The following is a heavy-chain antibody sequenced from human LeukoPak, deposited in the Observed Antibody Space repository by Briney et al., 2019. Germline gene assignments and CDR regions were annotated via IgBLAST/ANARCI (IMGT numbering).Heavy chain of an antibody. CDR3: ARSFAYYDFWSGYQPTYYFDY. D-gene: IGHD3-3*01. CDR2: IKQDGSEK. Sequence: GGSLRLSCAASGFTFSSYAMSWVRQAPGRGLEWVANIKQDGSEKYYVDSVKGRFTISRDNAKNSLYLQMNSLRAEDTAVYYCARSFAYYDFWSGYQPTYYFDYWGQGTLVTVSS. CDR1: GFTFSSYA. V-gene: IGHV3-7*01. J-gene: IGHJ4*02.